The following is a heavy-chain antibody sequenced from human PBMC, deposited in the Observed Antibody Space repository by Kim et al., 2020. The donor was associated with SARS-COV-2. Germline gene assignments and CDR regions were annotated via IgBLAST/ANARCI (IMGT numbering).Heavy chain of an antibody. CDR3: AKDPPWVVVAEGDAFDI. V-gene: IGHV3-23*01. Sequence: KDRCTKSRDNSKNTLYLQMNSLRAEDTAVYYCAKDPPWVVVAEGDAFDIWGQGTMVTVSS. J-gene: IGHJ3*02. D-gene: IGHD3-22*01.